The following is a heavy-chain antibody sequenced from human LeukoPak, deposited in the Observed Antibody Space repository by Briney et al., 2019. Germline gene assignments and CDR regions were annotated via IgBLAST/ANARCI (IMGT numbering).Heavy chain of an antibody. CDR2: IRYDGSNK. V-gene: IGHV3-30*02. D-gene: IGHD6-19*01. Sequence: GGSLRLSCAASGFTFSSYGMHWVRQAPGKGLEWVAFIRYDGSNKYYADSVKGRFTISRDNSKNTLYLQMNSLRAEDTAVYYCAKRSGIAVAGLDYWGQGTLVTVSS. CDR3: AKRSGIAVAGLDY. J-gene: IGHJ4*02. CDR1: GFTFSSYG.